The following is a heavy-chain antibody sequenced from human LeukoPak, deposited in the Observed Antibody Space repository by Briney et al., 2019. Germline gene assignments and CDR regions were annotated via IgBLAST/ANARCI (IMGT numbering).Heavy chain of an antibody. Sequence: GAALETSSKGAGCSFTSYWSGWGRPTPGKGGEWMGIIYPGDCDTRYNTSFQGQVTISAAKSISTAYLQWSSLKASDTAMYYCARHLPSSGWYWGQGTLVTVSS. V-gene: IGHV5-51*01. CDR2: IYPGDCDT. CDR3: ARHLPSSGWY. D-gene: IGHD6-19*01. J-gene: IGHJ4*02. CDR1: GCSFTSYW.